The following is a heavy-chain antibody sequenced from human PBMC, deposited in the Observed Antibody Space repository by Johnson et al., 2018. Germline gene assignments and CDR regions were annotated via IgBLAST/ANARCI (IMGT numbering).Heavy chain of an antibody. Sequence: QVQLVESGAEVKKPGSSVKVSCKASGGTFSSYAISWVRQAPGQGLEWRGGIIPIFGTANYAQKFQGRVTLTADESTSTAYMELGSLRSEDTAVYYCARGRGITINPDGMDVWGQGTTVTVSS. V-gene: IGHV1-69*01. CDR1: GGTFSSYA. D-gene: IGHD3-3*01. CDR2: IIPIFGTA. J-gene: IGHJ6*02. CDR3: ARGRGITINPDGMDV.